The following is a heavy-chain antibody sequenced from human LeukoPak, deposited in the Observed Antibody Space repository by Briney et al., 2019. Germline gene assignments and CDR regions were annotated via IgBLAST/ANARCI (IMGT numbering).Heavy chain of an antibody. V-gene: IGHV3-23*01. CDR3: AKDLYGGNRFDY. CDR2: ISGSGGST. J-gene: IGHJ4*02. CDR1: GFTFSSYA. D-gene: IGHD4-23*01. Sequence: QPGASLRLSCAASGFTFSSYAMSWVHQAPGKGLEWVSAISGSGGSTYYADSVKGRLTISRDNSKNTLYLQMNSLRAEDTAVYYCAKDLYGGNRFDYWGQPTLVTVSS.